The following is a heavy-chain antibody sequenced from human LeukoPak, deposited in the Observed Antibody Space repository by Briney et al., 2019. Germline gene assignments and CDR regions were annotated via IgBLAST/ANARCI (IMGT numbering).Heavy chain of an antibody. CDR3: ARDDRAARLDS. J-gene: IGHJ5*02. V-gene: IGHV3-21*01. CDR1: GFTFSSYW. CDR2: ISSGNTYI. D-gene: IGHD6-6*01. Sequence: PGGSLRLSCAASGFTFSSYWMSWVRQAPGKGLEWVSSISSGNTYINYADSVKGRFTISRDNSKKSVYLQMNSLRAEDTAVYFCARDDRAARLDSWGQGTPVTVSS.